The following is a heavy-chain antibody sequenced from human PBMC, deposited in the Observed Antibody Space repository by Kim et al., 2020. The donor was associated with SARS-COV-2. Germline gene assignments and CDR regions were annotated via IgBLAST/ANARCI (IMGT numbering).Heavy chain of an antibody. D-gene: IGHD3-22*01. CDR1: GGSISSGGYY. CDR3: ARDGWRDSSGYSQNYGMDV. Sequence: SETLSLTCTVSGGSISSGGYYWSWIRQHPGKGLEWIGYIYYSGSTYYNPSLKSRVTISVDTSKNQFSLKLSSVTAADTAVYYCARDGWRDSSGYSQNYGMDVWGQGTTVTVSS. V-gene: IGHV4-31*03. CDR2: IYYSGST. J-gene: IGHJ6*02.